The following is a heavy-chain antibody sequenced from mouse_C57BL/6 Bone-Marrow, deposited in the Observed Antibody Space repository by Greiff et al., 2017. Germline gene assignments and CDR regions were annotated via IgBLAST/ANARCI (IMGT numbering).Heavy chain of an antibody. V-gene: IGHV1-7*01. CDR2: INPSSGYT. CDR3: ARAAYYIRY. D-gene: IGHD2-12*01. CDR1: GYTFPSYW. J-gene: IGHJ2*01. Sequence: VQLQQSGAELAKPGASVKLSCKASGYTFPSYWMHWVKQRPGQGLEWIGYINPSSGYTKYNQKFQDKATLTADKSSSTAYMQLSSLTYEDAAVDYCARAAYYIRYRGKGTTLTVSS.